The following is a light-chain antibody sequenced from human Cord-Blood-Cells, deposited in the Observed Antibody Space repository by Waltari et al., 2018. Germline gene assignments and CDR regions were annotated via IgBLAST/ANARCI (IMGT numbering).Light chain of an antibody. CDR3: SSYTSSSTWV. J-gene: IGLJ3*02. CDR1: RSVVRGYNY. CDR2: EVS. Sequence: SALTQPGSGSGSPGPSLTPSFTGTRSVVRGYNYVPWYQQHPGKAPKLMIYEVSNRPSGVSNRFSGSKSGNTASLTISGLQAEDEADYYCSSYTSSSTWVFGGGTKLTVL. V-gene: IGLV2-14*01.